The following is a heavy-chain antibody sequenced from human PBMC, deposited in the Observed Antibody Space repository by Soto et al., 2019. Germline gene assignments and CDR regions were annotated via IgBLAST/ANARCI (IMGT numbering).Heavy chain of an antibody. CDR3: ARHSPYCGGDCYADH. V-gene: IGHV3-74*03. CDR1: GFIFSSYW. Sequence: EVQLVESGGGLVQPGGSLRLSCAASGFIFSSYWMYWVRQTPGKGLMWVSRINHDGSRTTYADSVRGRFTISRDNAKNTLYLQMNSLGAEDSAVYYCARHSPYCGGDCYADHWGQGTLVTVSS. D-gene: IGHD2-21*02. J-gene: IGHJ4*02. CDR2: INHDGSRT.